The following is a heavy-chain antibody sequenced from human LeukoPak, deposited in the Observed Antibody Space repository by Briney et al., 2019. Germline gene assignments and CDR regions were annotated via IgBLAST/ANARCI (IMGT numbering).Heavy chain of an antibody. CDR1: GFTFSSYA. CDR2: ISGSGGST. J-gene: IGHJ5*02. CDR3: AKFDGPDIVATGNWFDP. D-gene: IGHD5-12*01. Sequence: QPGRSLRLSRAASGFTFSSYAMSWVRQAPGKGLEWVSAISGSGGSTYYADSVKGRFTISRDNSKNTLYLQMNSLRAEDTAVYYCAKFDGPDIVATGNWFDPWGQGTLVTVSS. V-gene: IGHV3-23*01.